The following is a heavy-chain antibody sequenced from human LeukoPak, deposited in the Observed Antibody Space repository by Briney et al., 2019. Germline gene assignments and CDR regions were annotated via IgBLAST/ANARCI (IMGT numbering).Heavy chain of an antibody. J-gene: IGHJ4*02. CDR2: ITGSGHST. CDR3: AKTAGTTASQLDY. D-gene: IGHD1-1*01. V-gene: IGHV3-23*01. Sequence: GGSLRLSCAASGFTFSRYAMSWVRQAPGKGLEWVSTITGSGHSTYYTDSVQGRFSISRDNSNSTLYLQMNSLRAEDTAIYYCAKTAGTTASQLDYWGQGTLVSVSS. CDR1: GFTFSRYA.